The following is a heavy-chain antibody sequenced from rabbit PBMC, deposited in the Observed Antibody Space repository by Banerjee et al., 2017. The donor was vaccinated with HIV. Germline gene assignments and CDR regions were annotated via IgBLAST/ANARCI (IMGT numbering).Heavy chain of an antibody. Sequence: QSLEESGGDLVKPGASLTLTCTASGFSFSSSYYMCWVRQAPGKGLEWIGCIYSGSSGVTYYASWAKGRFTISKTSSTTVTLQMTSLTAADTATYFCARSTSGYDIGDLWGQGTLVTVS. V-gene: IGHV1S40*01. D-gene: IGHD1-1*01. J-gene: IGHJ4*01. CDR1: GFSFSSSYY. CDR3: ARSTSGYDIGDL. CDR2: IYSGSSGVT.